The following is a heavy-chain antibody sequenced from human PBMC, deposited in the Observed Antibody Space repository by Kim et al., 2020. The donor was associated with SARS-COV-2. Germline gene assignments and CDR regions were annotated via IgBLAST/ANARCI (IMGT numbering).Heavy chain of an antibody. J-gene: IGHJ4*02. CDR1: GGSVSSGSYY. D-gene: IGHD3-3*01. Sequence: SETLSLTCTVSGGSVSSGSYYWSWIRQPPGKGLEWIGYIYYSGSTNYNPSLKSRVTISVDTSKNQFSLKLSSVTAADTAVYYCARVRFVSLTHFDYWGQGTLVTVSS. V-gene: IGHV4-61*01. CDR2: IYYSGST. CDR3: ARVRFVSLTHFDY.